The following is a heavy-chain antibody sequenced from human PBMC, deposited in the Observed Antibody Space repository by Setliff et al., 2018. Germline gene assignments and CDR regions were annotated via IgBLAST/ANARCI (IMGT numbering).Heavy chain of an antibody. J-gene: IGHJ6*03. CDR3: AREGADTRSSTDYRYYMDV. Sequence: PGESLKVSCKASGGTFSSYGISWVRQAPGQGLEWMGGTIPIFGSTNYAQKSQDRVTIITDESTSTAYMELSSLRTEDTAVYYCAREGADTRSSTDYRYYMDVWGKGTTVPSP. D-gene: IGHD5-18*01. CDR2: TIPIFGST. CDR1: GGTFSSYG. V-gene: IGHV1-69*05.